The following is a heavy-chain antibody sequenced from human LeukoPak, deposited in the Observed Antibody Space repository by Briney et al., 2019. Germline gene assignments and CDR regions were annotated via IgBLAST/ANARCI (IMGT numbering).Heavy chain of an antibody. V-gene: IGHV3-21*01. CDR3: ARGLDNYGYSANI. CDR2: ISSSSSYI. Sequence: TGGSLRLSCAASGFTFSHYSLNWVRQAPGKGLEWVSSISSSSSYIYYADSVKGRFTISRDNAKNSLYLQMNSLRAEDTAVYYCARGLDNYGYSANIWGQGTMVTVSS. D-gene: IGHD5-18*01. J-gene: IGHJ3*02. CDR1: GFTFSHYS.